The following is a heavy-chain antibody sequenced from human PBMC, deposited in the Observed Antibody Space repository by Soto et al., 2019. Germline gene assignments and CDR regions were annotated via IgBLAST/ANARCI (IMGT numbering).Heavy chain of an antibody. CDR2: ISAHNGNT. CDR1: GYAFTTYG. CDR3: ARRRYGDY. D-gene: IGHD1-1*01. Sequence: GASVKVSCKASGYAFTTYGITWVRQAPGQGLEWMGWISAHNGNTNYAQKLQGRVTVTRDTSTSTAYMELRSLRYDDTAVYYCARRRYGDYWGQGALVTVSS. V-gene: IGHV1-18*01. J-gene: IGHJ4*02.